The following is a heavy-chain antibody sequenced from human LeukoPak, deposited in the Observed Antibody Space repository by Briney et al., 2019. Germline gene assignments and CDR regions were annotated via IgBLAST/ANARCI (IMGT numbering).Heavy chain of an antibody. D-gene: IGHD6-19*01. CDR3: ARDELVDSSGWYGSY. CDR2: FYHSGST. CDR1: GYSISSGYY. J-gene: IGHJ4*02. V-gene: IGHV4-38-2*02. Sequence: SETLSLTCAVSGYSISSGYYWGWLRPPPGKGLGRSGSFYHSGSTYYNPSLKSRVPISVDTCKNQFSLKLSSVTAADTAVYYCARDELVDSSGWYGSYWGQGTLVSVSS.